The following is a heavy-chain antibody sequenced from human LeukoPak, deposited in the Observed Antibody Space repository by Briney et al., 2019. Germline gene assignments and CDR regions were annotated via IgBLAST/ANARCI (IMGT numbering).Heavy chain of an antibody. D-gene: IGHD6-19*01. J-gene: IGHJ4*02. Sequence: PSETLSLTCTVSGYSISSGYYWGWIRQPPGKGLEWIGSIYHSGSTYYNPSLKSRVTISVDTSKNQFSLKLSSVTAADTAVYYCARDSWLGGWGQGTLVTVSS. CDR2: IYHSGST. CDR3: ARDSWLGG. CDR1: GYSISSGYY. V-gene: IGHV4-38-2*02.